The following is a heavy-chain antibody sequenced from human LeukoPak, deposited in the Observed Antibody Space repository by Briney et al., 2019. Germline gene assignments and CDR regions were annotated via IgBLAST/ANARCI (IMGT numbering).Heavy chain of an antibody. CDR3: ARDHEYYYGSGSYYPGGCDY. D-gene: IGHD3-10*01. CDR1: GYTFTSYY. Sequence: ASVKVSCKASGYTFTSYYMHWVRQAPGQGLEWMGIINPSGGSTSYAQKFQGRVTMTRDTSTSTVYMELRSLRSEDTAVYYCARDHEYYYGSGSYYPGGCDYWGQGTLVTVSP. CDR2: INPSGGST. J-gene: IGHJ4*02. V-gene: IGHV1-46*01.